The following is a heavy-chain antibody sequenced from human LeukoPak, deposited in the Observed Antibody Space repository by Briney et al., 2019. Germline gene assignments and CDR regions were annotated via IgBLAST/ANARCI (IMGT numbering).Heavy chain of an antibody. J-gene: IGHJ4*02. CDR3: ARHPKDTYDSSGRLDY. CDR1: GGAVSGGSISSSNW. V-gene: IGHV4-39*01. D-gene: IGHD3-22*01. CDR2: IYYSGST. Sequence: SGTLSLTCAVSGGAVSGGSISSSNWWSWVRQPPGKGLEWIGSIYYSGSTYYNPSLKSRVTISVDTSKNQFSLKLSSVTAADTAVYYCARHPKDTYDSSGRLDYWGQGTLVTVSS.